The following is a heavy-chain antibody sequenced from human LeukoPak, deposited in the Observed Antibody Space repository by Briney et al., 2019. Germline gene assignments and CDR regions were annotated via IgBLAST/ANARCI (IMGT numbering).Heavy chain of an antibody. D-gene: IGHD2-2*01. CDR3: ARDQRYCSSTSCPNWFDP. Sequence: SETLSLTCTVSGGSISSYYWSWIRQPPGKGLEWIGYIYYSGSTNYNPSLKSRVTISVDTSKNQFSLKLSSVTAADTAVYYCARDQRYCSSTSCPNWFDPWGQGTLVTVSS. V-gene: IGHV4-59*01. CDR2: IYYSGST. CDR1: GGSISSYY. J-gene: IGHJ5*02.